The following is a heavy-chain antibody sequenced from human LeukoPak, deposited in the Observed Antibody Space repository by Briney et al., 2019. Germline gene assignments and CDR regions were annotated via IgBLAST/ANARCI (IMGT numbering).Heavy chain of an antibody. CDR2: ISSSSSTI. Sequence: GGSLRLSCAASGFTFSSYSMNWVRQAPGKGLEWVSYISSSSSTIYYADSVKGRFTISRDNAKNSLYLQMNSLRAEDTAVYYCARDRCYYDSSGCLDYWGQGTLVTVSS. CDR3: ARDRCYYDSSGCLDY. D-gene: IGHD3-22*01. CDR1: GFTFSSYS. V-gene: IGHV3-48*04. J-gene: IGHJ4*02.